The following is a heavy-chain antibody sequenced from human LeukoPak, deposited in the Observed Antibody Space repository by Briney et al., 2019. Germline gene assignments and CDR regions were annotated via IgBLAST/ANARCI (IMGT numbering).Heavy chain of an antibody. CDR3: ARVGTAAGWGYFDP. Sequence: GGSLRLSCAASGFTFSTYSMNWVRQAPGKGLEWVSYISPSGSTISYADSVKGRFTTSRDNAKNSLYLQMNSLRAGDTAVYYCARVGTAAGWGYFDPWGQGTLVTVSS. J-gene: IGHJ5*02. V-gene: IGHV3-48*04. CDR2: ISPSGSTI. D-gene: IGHD6-13*01. CDR1: GFTFSTYS.